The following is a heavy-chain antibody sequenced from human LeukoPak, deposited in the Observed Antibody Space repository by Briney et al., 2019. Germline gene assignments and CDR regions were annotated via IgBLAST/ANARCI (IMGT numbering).Heavy chain of an antibody. V-gene: IGHV4-61*08. D-gene: IGHD3-22*01. CDR1: GGSISSGGYS. J-gene: IGHJ4*02. CDR3: ARVDSSGPFGVSDYFDY. CDR2: IYYSGST. Sequence: PSETLSLTCSVSGGSISSGGYSWSWVRQPPGKGLEWIGYIYYSGSTNYNPSLKSRVTISVDTSKNQFSLKLSSVTAADTAVYYCARVDSSGPFGVSDYFDYWGQGTLVTVSS.